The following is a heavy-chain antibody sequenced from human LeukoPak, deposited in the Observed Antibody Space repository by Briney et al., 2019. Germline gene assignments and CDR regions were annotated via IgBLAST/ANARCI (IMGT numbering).Heavy chain of an antibody. D-gene: IGHD2-15*01. CDR1: GFTFDDYA. Sequence: GGSLRLSCAASGFTFDDYAMSWVRQTPGKGLEWVSAISGSTGRTYYADSVKGRFTISRDNSKNTLYLQMNSLRAEDTAIYYCAKGGVVHAFDIWGQGTMVTVSS. J-gene: IGHJ3*02. CDR3: AKGGVVHAFDI. CDR2: ISGSTGRT. V-gene: IGHV3-23*01.